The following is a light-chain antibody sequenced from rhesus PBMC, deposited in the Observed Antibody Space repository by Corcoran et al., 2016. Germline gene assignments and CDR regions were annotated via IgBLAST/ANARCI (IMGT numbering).Light chain of an antibody. Sequence: QSALTQPPSVSKSLGQSVTISCTGSSSDIGGHFGVSWYQHHSGTAPRLLIYDVTKRPSGVSARFSGSKSANTASLTISGVQSEDDATYYCCSYKSSNIYIFGSGTRLTAL. CDR2: DVT. V-gene: IGLV2-38*01. CDR1: SSDIGGHFG. CDR3: CSYKSSNIYI. J-gene: IGLJ1*01.